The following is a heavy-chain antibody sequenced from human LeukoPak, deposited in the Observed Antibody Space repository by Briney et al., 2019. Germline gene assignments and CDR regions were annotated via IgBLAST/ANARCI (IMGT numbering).Heavy chain of an antibody. CDR1: GGSISSYY. CDR2: IYYSGST. Sequence: SETLSLTCTVSGGSISSYYWSWIRQPPGKGLEWIGYIYYSGSTNYNPSLKSRVTISVDTSKNQFSLKLSPVTAADTAVYYCARGRVRCSSTSCYSFWFDPWGQGTLVTVSS. J-gene: IGHJ5*02. V-gene: IGHV4-59*12. D-gene: IGHD2-2*01. CDR3: ARGRVRCSSTSCYSFWFDP.